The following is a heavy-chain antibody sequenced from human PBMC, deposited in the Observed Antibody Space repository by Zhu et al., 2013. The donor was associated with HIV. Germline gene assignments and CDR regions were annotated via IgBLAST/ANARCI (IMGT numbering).Heavy chain of an antibody. J-gene: IGHJ5*02. D-gene: IGHD3-22*01. CDR2: INPNNGGA. CDR1: GYTFIGYY. Sequence: QVQLVQSGAEVKKPGASVKVSCKASGYTFIGYYIHWVRQAPGQGLEWMGWINPNNGGANYAQKFQGRVTMTRDTSITTAYMELSRLRSDDTAVYYCARATGSVVINWIDPWGQGTLVTVSS. CDR3: ARATGSVVINWIDP. V-gene: IGHV1-2*02.